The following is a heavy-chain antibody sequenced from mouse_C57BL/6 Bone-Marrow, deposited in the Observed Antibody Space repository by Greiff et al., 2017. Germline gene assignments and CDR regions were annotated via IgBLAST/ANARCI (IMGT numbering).Heavy chain of an antibody. J-gene: IGHJ3*01. V-gene: IGHV1-75*01. CDR1: GYTFTDYY. D-gene: IGHD2-4*01. CDR2: IFPGSGST. CDR3: AREGGLRGAWLAY. Sequence: VQLQQSGPELVKPGASVKISCKASGYTFTDYYINWVKQRPGQGLEWIGWIFPGSGSTYYTETFKGKATLTVDKSSSTAYMLLSSLTSEDSAVYFCAREGGLRGAWLAYWGQGTLVTVSA.